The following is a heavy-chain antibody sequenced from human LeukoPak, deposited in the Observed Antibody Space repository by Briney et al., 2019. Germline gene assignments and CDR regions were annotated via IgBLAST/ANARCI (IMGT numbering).Heavy chain of an antibody. CDR3: ARIYCSGGSCTFDY. CDR1: GFTFNSYW. D-gene: IGHD2-15*01. Sequence: PGGFLRLSCAASGFTFNSYWMTWVRQAPGKGLEWVASIKPDGSDKYYADSVKGRFTISRDNAKNSLYLQMNSLRAEDTPVYYCARIYCSGGSCTFDYWGQGTLVTVSS. V-gene: IGHV3-7*04. J-gene: IGHJ4*02. CDR2: IKPDGSDK.